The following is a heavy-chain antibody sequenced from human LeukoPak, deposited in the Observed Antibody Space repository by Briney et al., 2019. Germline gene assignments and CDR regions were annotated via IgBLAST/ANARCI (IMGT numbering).Heavy chain of an antibody. V-gene: IGHV3-48*01. Sequence: PGGCLRLSCAASGFTFSSYSMNWVRQAPGKGLEWVTYISSSSSTIYYADSVKGRFTISRDNAKNSLYLQMNSLRAEDTAVYYCRRGPTFEYDFWSGYPAPTPYFDYWGQGTLVTVSS. CDR1: GFTFSSYS. CDR3: RRGPTFEYDFWSGYPAPTPYFDY. J-gene: IGHJ4*02. CDR2: ISSSSSTI. D-gene: IGHD3-3*01.